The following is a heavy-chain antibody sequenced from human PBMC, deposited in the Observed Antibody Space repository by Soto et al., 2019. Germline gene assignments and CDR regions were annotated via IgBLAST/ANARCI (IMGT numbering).Heavy chain of an antibody. CDR1: GFSLSTSGVG. J-gene: IGHJ1*01. Sequence: SGPTLVNPTQTLTLTCTFSGFSLSTSGVGVGWIRQPPGKALEWLALFFWDDDKRYSPSLKSRLTITKDTSKNQVVLTMTNMDPVDTATYYCAHKSAGPDAEYFQHWGQGTLVTVSS. CDR2: FFWDDDK. D-gene: IGHD6-13*01. V-gene: IGHV2-5*02. CDR3: AHKSAGPDAEYFQH.